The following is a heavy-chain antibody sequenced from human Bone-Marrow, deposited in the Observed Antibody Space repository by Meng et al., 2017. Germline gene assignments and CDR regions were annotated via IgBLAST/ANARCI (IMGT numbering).Heavy chain of an antibody. CDR3: AREAYSTSLSSATGFDY. CDR2: INHSGSN. CDR1: GGSFSGFY. J-gene: IGHJ4*02. Sequence: QVQLRQWGAGRLKPSETLSLTCAVYGGSFSGFYWNWFRQPPGKGLEWMAEINHSGSNNINPSLKSRVTILADTSKNQFSLKVRSVTAADTAVYYCAREAYSTSLSSATGFDYWGQGTLVTVSS. D-gene: IGHD6-13*01. V-gene: IGHV4-34*01.